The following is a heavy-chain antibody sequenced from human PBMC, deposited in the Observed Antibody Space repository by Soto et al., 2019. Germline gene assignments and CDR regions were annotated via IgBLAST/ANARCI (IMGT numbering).Heavy chain of an antibody. CDR2: IRGSGGST. D-gene: IGHD2-8*01. Sequence: GGSLRLSCAASGFTFSNYVMTWVRQAPGKGLEWVSTIRGSGGSTYYADSVKGRFTISRDNAGNTLYLQMNTLSVDDTAVYYCAKDFQGDVLMVYENYGMDVWGQGTTVTVSS. CDR1: GFTFSNYV. CDR3: AKDFQGDVLMVYENYGMDV. V-gene: IGHV3-23*01. J-gene: IGHJ6*02.